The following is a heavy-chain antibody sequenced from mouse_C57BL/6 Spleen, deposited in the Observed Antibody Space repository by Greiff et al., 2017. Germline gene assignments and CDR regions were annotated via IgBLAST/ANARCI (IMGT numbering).Heavy chain of an antibody. D-gene: IGHD3-2*02. V-gene: IGHV1-55*01. J-gene: IGHJ3*01. CDR3: ARGDSSGWAY. Sequence: VQLQQPGAELVKPGASVKMSCKASGYTFTSYWITWVKQRPGQGLEWIGDIYPGSGSTNYNEKFKSKATLTVDTSSSTASMQPSSLKSEDSAVYYCARGDSSGWAYWGQGTLVTVSA. CDR1: GYTFTSYW. CDR2: IYPGSGST.